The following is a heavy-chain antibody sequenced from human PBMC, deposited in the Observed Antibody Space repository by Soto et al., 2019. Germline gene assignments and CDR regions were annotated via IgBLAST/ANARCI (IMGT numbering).Heavy chain of an antibody. J-gene: IGHJ5*02. D-gene: IGHD6-13*01. CDR3: TRDASRDSSARGWFDP. Sequence: GGSLRLSCAASGFTFRSFTMNWVRQAPGKGLEWVSTIRSNSAYIYYTDALRGRFTISRDNAKNSLHLQMNSLRAEDTAVYYCTRDASRDSSARGWFDPWGPGTLVTVSS. V-gene: IGHV3-21*01. CDR2: IRSNSAYI. CDR1: GFTFRSFT.